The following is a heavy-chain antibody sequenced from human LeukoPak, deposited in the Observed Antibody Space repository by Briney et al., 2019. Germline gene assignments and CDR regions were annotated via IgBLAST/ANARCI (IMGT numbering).Heavy chain of an antibody. Sequence: ASVKVSCKASGYTFTSYYMHWVRQAPGQGLEWMGIINPSGGSTIYAQKFQGRVTMTEDTSTDTAYMELSSLRSEDTAVYYCATQWPVGEPTRYDAFDIWGQGTMVTVSS. V-gene: IGHV1-46*01. CDR2: INPSGGST. D-gene: IGHD6-19*01. J-gene: IGHJ3*02. CDR3: ATQWPVGEPTRYDAFDI. CDR1: GYTFTSYY.